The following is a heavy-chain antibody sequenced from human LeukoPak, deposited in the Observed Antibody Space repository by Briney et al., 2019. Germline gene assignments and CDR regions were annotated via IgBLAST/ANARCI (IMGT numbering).Heavy chain of an antibody. J-gene: IGHJ5*02. CDR2: IYTSGST. CDR3: ARRGPPRTLLRGVKSGWFDP. V-gene: IGHV4-61*02. D-gene: IGHD3-10*01. Sequence: SETLSLTCTVSGGSISSSSYYWSWIRQPAGKGLEWIGRIYTSGSTNYNPSLKSRVTMSVDTSKNQFSLKLSSVTAADTAVYYCARRGPPRTLLRGVKSGWFDPWGQGTLVTVSS. CDR1: GGSISSSSYY.